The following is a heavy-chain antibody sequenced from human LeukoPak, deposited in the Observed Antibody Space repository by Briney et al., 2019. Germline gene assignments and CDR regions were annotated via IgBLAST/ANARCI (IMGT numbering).Heavy chain of an antibody. CDR3: TRAGGYGSPLGY. Sequence: SETLSLTCTVSGGSISNYYWSWIRQPAGKGLEGIGRIYSSWGTNYNHSLKTRVTMSVDTTNNHFSLTLTSVTAADTVVYYGTRAGGYGSPLGYWGQGTLVTVSS. J-gene: IGHJ4*02. V-gene: IGHV4-4*07. CDR1: GGSISNYY. D-gene: IGHD5-18*01. CDR2: IYSSWGT.